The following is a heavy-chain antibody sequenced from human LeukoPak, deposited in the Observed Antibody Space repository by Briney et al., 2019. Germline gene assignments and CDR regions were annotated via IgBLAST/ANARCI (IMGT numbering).Heavy chain of an antibody. D-gene: IGHD6-6*01. V-gene: IGHV3-73*01. CDR2: IRSKANSYAT. CDR3: SPGGAFEYSSSSRAPFDY. Sequence: PGGSLRLSCAASGFTFSCSAMRWVRQASGKGLEWVGRIRSKANSYATSYAASVKGRFTISRDDSKNTAYLQMNSLKTEDTAVYDCSPGGAFEYSSSSRAPFDYWGQGTLVTVSS. CDR1: GFTFSCSA. J-gene: IGHJ4*02.